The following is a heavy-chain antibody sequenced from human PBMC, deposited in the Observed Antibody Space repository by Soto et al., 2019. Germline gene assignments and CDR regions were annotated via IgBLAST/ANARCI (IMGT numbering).Heavy chain of an antibody. CDR1: GGSISSYY. V-gene: IGHV4-59*01. CDR2: IYYSGST. Sequence: SETLSLTCTVSGGSISSYYWSWIRQPPGKGLEWIGYIYYSGSTNYNPSLKSRVTISVDTSKNQFSLKLSSVTAADTAVYYCAREETGGGPMATIPTPYFDYWGQGTLVTVSS. D-gene: IGHD5-12*01. J-gene: IGHJ4*02. CDR3: AREETGGGPMATIPTPYFDY.